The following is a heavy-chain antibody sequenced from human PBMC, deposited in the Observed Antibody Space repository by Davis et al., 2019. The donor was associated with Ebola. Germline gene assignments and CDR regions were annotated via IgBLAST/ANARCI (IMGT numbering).Heavy chain of an antibody. CDR1: GFTFSSYA. J-gene: IGHJ4*02. D-gene: IGHD5-18*01. Sequence: GESLKISCAASGFTFSSYAMSWVRQAPGKGLEWVSAISGSGGSTYYADSVKGRFTISRDNSKNTLYLRMNSLRAEDTAVYYCAKAGYSYGLLPLDYWGQGTLVTVSS. CDR2: ISGSGGST. CDR3: AKAGYSYGLLPLDY. V-gene: IGHV3-23*01.